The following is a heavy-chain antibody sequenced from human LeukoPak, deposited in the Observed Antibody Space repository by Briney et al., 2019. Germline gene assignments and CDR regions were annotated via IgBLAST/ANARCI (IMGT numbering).Heavy chain of an antibody. CDR2: IKSKTDGGTT. CDR1: GFTFSNAW. V-gene: IGHV3-15*01. Sequence: GGSLRLCCAASGFTFSNAWMSWVRQAPGKGLEWVGRIKSKTDGGTTDYAAPVKGRFTISRDDSKNTLYLQMSSLKTEDTAVYYCTTAYGGYFGGFDYWGQGTLVTVSS. J-gene: IGHJ4*02. CDR3: TTAYGGYFGGFDY. D-gene: IGHD5-12*01.